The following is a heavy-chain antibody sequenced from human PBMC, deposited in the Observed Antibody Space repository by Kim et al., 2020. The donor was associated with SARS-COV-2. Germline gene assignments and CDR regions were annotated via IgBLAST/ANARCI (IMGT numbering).Heavy chain of an antibody. CDR3: ARLDDGDHGGMYYFED. D-gene: IGHD4-17*01. V-gene: IGHV4-59*01. CDR2: ISYSGST. Sequence: SETLSLTCTVSGGFISSYYWSWIRQPPGKGLEWIGYISYSGSTKYNPSPKSRVTISVDTSKKQFSLKVTSVTAADTAVYYCARLDDGDHGGMYYFEDWGQGTLVTVSS. J-gene: IGHJ4*02. CDR1: GGFISSYY.